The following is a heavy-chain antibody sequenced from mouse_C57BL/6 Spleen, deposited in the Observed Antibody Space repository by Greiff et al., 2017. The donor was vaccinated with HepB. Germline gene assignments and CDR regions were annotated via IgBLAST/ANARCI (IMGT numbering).Heavy chain of an antibody. CDR3: ARRGSSYVWYFDV. Sequence: EVKLMESGAALVKPGASVKLSCTASGFNIKDYYMHWVKQRTEQGLEWIGRIEPEDGETKYAPTFQGKATITADTASNTAYLQLSSLTSEATAVYYCARRGSSYVWYFDVWGTGTTVTVSS. J-gene: IGHJ1*03. V-gene: IGHV14-2*01. CDR1: GFNIKDYY. CDR2: IEPEDGET. D-gene: IGHD1-1*01.